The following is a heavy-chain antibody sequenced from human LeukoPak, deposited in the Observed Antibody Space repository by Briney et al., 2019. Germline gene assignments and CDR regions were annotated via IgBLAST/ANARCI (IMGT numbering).Heavy chain of an antibody. Sequence: PSETLSLTCTVSGGSISSSGYFWGWIRQPPGKGLEWIGSIDHSGSTYYNPSLKGRVSISADTSKNQFSLKLSSVTAADTAVYYCARWADKSSSSSRVAFDVWGQGTMVTVSS. CDR1: GGSISSSGYF. J-gene: IGHJ3*01. CDR3: ARWADKSSSSSRVAFDV. V-gene: IGHV4-39*07. CDR2: IDHSGST. D-gene: IGHD6-6*01.